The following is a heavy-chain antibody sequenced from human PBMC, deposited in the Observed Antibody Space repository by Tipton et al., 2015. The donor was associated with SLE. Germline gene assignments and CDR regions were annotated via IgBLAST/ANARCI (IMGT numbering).Heavy chain of an antibody. CDR3: ARYPMVRGAVDF. D-gene: IGHD3-10*01. J-gene: IGHJ4*02. Sequence: TLSLTCTVSGGSVGSRPYYWGWIRQPPGKGLEWIGNIYYSGSTYYNPSLKSRLSISVDTSMNQVSLRLGYVTAADTAVYYCARYPMVRGAVDFWGQGTLVTVSS. CDR1: GGSVGSRPYY. V-gene: IGHV4-39*07. CDR2: IYYSGST.